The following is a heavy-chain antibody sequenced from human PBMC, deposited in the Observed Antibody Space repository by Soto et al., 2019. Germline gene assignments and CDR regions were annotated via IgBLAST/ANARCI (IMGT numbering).Heavy chain of an antibody. CDR1: GYIFTNYY. CDR3: ARDLTSGDY. V-gene: IGHV1-46*01. Sequence: QVQLVQSGAEVKNPGASVKLSCKASGYIFTNYYIHWVRQAPGQGLEWMAIINPNGGSTNYAQEFQGRGTRARDTFTNTVYMELSSRRSEDTAIYYCARDLTSGDYWGQGTLVTVSS. J-gene: IGHJ4*02. CDR2: INPNGGST. D-gene: IGHD7-27*01.